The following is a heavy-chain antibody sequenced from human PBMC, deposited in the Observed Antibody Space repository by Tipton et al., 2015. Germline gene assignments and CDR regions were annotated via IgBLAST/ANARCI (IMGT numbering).Heavy chain of an antibody. D-gene: IGHD4-23*01. Sequence: TLSLTCAVSGGSFSDYYWSWIRQPPGKGLEWIGYIYYSGSTNYNPSLKSRVTISVDTSKTQFSLKMSSVTASDTAVYYCARARGRHGGLFDSWGQGILDTVSS. CDR1: GGSFSDYY. V-gene: IGHV4-59*01. CDR2: IYYSGST. CDR3: ARARGRHGGLFDS. J-gene: IGHJ4*02.